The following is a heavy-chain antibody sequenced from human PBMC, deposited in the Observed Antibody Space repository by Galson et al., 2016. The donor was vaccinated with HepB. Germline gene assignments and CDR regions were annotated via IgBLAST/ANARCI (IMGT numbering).Heavy chain of an antibody. CDR2: ISPDGGTT. Sequence: SLRLSCAASGFTFDNHWMHWVRQAPGKGLVWVSRISPDGGTTNYVDSVRGRFTISRDNAKNTLYLQMNSLRAEDTAVYYCARAPLEMATIQRGYFDYWGQGTLVTVSS. V-gene: IGHV3-74*01. CDR1: GFTFDNHW. D-gene: IGHD5-24*01. CDR3: ARAPLEMATIQRGYFDY. J-gene: IGHJ4*02.